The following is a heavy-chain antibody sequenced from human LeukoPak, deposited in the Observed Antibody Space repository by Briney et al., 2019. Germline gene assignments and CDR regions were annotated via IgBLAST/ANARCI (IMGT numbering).Heavy chain of an antibody. J-gene: IGHJ6*02. CDR3: ARDSGEVVPAAAPHQYYYYYGMDV. CDR2: IYSGGST. V-gene: IGHV3-66*01. CDR1: GFTVSSNY. Sequence: PGGSLKLSCAASGFTVSSNYMSWVRQAPGKGLEWVSVIYSGGSTYYADSVKGRFTISRDNSKNTLYLQMNSLRAEDTAVYYCARDSGEVVPAAAPHQYYYYYGMDVWGQGTTVTVSS. D-gene: IGHD2-2*01.